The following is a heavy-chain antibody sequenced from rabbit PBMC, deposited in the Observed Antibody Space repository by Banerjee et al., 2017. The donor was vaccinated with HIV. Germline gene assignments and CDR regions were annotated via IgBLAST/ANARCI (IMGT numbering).Heavy chain of an antibody. CDR3: AREESDGGGHLKL. CDR2: IYTSTNST. CDR1: GFDFSSNA. J-gene: IGHJ4*01. V-gene: IGHV1S47*01. D-gene: IGHD2-1*01. Sequence: QEQLVESGGGLVKPEGSLTLTCKASGFDFSSNAICWVRQAPGKGLELIACIYTSTNSTWYANWVNGRFTISSSTSLNSVDLKMTSLTAADTATYFCAREESDGGGHLKLWGPGTLVTVS.